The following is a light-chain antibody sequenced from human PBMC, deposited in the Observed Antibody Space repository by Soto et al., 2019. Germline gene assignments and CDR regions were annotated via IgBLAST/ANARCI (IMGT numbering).Light chain of an antibody. CDR3: QQSYSTQFT. V-gene: IGKV1-39*01. CDR2: GAS. J-gene: IGKJ3*01. Sequence: DIQMTQSPSSLSASVGDRVTITCPASQSINIYLNWYQQKPGEAPKLLVYGASSLQSGVPSRFSGVGSGTDFTLTISGLQPEDFGSYYCQQSYSTQFTFGPGTKVDFK. CDR1: QSINIY.